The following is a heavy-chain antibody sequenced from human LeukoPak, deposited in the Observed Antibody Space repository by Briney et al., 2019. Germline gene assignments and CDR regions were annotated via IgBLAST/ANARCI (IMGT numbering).Heavy chain of an antibody. CDR1: GFTFSSYE. CDR2: ISSSGSTI. CDR3: AAGSTSCYSCGWFDP. Sequence: PGGSLRLSCAASGFTFSSYEMNWVRQAPGKGLEWVSYISSSGSTIYYADSVKGRFTISRDNTKNSLYLQMNSLRGEDTAVYYCAAGSTSCYSCGWFDPWGQGTLVTVSS. D-gene: IGHD2-2*01. V-gene: IGHV3-48*03. J-gene: IGHJ5*02.